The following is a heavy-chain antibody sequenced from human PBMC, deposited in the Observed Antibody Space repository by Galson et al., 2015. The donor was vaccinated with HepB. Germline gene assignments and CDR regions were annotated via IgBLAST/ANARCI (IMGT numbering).Heavy chain of an antibody. V-gene: IGHV3-23*01. J-gene: IGHJ6*02. D-gene: IGHD2-2*01. CDR1: GFTLSSYA. CDR2: ISGSGGST. Sequence: SLRLSCAASGFTLSSYAMSWVRQAPGKGLEWVSAISGSGGSTYYADSVKGRFTISRDNSKNTLYLQMNSLRAEDTAVYYCAKGRDVVVPAANYYYYGMDVWGQGTTVTVSS. CDR3: AKGRDVVVPAANYYYYGMDV.